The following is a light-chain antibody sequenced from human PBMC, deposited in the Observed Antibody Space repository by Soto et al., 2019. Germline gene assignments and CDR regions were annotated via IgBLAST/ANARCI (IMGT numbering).Light chain of an antibody. V-gene: IGLV2-23*02. CDR3: CSYAGSTTHYV. J-gene: IGLJ1*01. CDR1: GSDVGAYNL. Sequence: QSVLTQPASVSGSPGQSITISCAGTGSDVGAYNLVSWYQQHPGKATKLIIYEVNKRPSGISNRFSGSKSGDTASLTISGLLAEDEADYYCCSYAGSTTHYVFGTGTKVTVL. CDR2: EVN.